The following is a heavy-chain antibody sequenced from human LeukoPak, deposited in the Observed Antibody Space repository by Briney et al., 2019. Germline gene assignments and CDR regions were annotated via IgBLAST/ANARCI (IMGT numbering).Heavy chain of an antibody. D-gene: IGHD1-26*01. CDR2: TYYRSKLYN. CDR1: GDIVSSNSAA. CDR3: ARAEYSGSLYFDY. J-gene: IGHJ4*02. V-gene: IGHV6-1*01. Sequence: SQTLSLTCALSGDIVSSNSAAWTWIRQSPSRGLEWLVRTYYRSKLYNDYAVSVKSRITINADTSKNQFSLQLNSVTPEDTAVYYCARAEYSGSLYFDYWGQGTLVTVSS.